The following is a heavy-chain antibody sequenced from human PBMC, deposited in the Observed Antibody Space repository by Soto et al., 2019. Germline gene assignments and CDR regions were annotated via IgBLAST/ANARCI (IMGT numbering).Heavy chain of an antibody. CDR2: ISAYNGNT. CDR1: GYTFTSYG. D-gene: IGHD6-19*01. J-gene: IGHJ5*02. CDR3: ARVGVYSSGWYLGGPDWFDP. V-gene: IGHV1-18*01. Sequence: ASVEVSCKXSGYTFTSYGISWVRQAPGQGLVWMGWISAYNGNTNYAQKLQGRVTMTTDTSTSTAYMELRSLRSDDTAVYYCARVGVYSSGWYLGGPDWFDPWGHGTLVTVSS.